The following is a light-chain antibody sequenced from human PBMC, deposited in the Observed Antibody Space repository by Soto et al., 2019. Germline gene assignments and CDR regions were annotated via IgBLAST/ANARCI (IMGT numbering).Light chain of an antibody. CDR1: QSISSY. J-gene: IGKJ5*01. V-gene: IGKV1-39*01. CDR3: HQGYDIPT. CDR2: AAS. Sequence: DIQMTQSPSSLSASVGDRVTISFRASQSISSYLNWYQQKPGEAPKLLIYAASSLQSGVPSRFSGSGSGTDFTLTVSSLQPEDFATYYCHQGYDIPTFGQGTRLEIK.